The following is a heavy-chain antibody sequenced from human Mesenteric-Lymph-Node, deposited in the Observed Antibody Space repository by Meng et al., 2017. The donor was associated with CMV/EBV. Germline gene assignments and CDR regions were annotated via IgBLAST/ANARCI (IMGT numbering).Heavy chain of an antibody. V-gene: IGHV4-59*01. Sequence: SETLSLTCTVSGASMSGYYWSWIRQPPGKGLEWIGYIYYNGRTNYNPSLKSRVTISVDRSKNQFSLILSSVTAADTAVYYCARQYTYYYDSNGNELDLWGQGTLVTVSS. J-gene: IGHJ5*02. D-gene: IGHD3-22*01. CDR3: ARQYTYYYDSNGNELDL. CDR1: GASMSGYY. CDR2: IYYNGRT.